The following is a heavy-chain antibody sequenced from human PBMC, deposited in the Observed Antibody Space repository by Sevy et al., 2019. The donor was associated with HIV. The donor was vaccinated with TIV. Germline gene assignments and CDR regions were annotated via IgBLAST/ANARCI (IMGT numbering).Heavy chain of an antibody. J-gene: IGHJ4*02. V-gene: IGHV3-33*01. CDR3: ARERIGAAGIGYYFDY. CDR1: GFTFNSYG. CDR2: IWYDGKNK. Sequence: GGSLRLSCAASGFTFNSYGMHWVRQAPGKGLEWVAVIWYDGKNKDYADSVKGRFTVSRDNPKNTLYLQMNSLRAEDTAVYYCARERIGAAGIGYYFDYWGRGTLVTVSS. D-gene: IGHD6-13*01.